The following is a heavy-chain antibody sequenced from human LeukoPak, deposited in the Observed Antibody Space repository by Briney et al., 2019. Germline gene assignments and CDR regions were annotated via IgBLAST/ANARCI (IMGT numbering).Heavy chain of an antibody. J-gene: IGHJ4*02. D-gene: IGHD3-3*01. Sequence: EASVKVSCKASGYTFTSYGISWVRQAPGQGLEWMGWISAYNGNTNYAQKLQGRVTMTTDTSTSTAYMELRGLRSDDTAVYYCARAPRITIFGDRNYFDYWGQGTLVTVSS. V-gene: IGHV1-18*01. CDR1: GYTFTSYG. CDR3: ARAPRITIFGDRNYFDY. CDR2: ISAYNGNT.